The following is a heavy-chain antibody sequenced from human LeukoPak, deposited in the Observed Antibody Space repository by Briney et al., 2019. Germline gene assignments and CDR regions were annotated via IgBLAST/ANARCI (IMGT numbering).Heavy chain of an antibody. CDR3: ARERVVRGWLANYGMDV. D-gene: IGHD3-10*01. J-gene: IGHJ6*02. CDR1: GFTVSSYA. CDR2: ISYDGSNK. Sequence: GRSLRLSCAASGFTVSSYAMHWVRQAPGKGLEWVAVISYDGSNKYYADSVKGRFTISRDNSKNTLYLQMNSLRAEDTAVYYCARERVVRGWLANYGMDVWGQGTTVTVSS. V-gene: IGHV3-30*04.